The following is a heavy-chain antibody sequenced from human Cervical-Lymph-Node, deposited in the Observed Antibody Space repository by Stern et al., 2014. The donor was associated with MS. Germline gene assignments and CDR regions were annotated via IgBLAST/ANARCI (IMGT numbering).Heavy chain of an antibody. CDR3: AREDELGGTA. Sequence: VQLVESGGGLVQPGGSLRLSWAASGFTFSSYSMNWVRQAPGKGLGWVSYISSSSSTIYYADSVKGLFTISRENAKNSLYLQMNSLRDEDTAVYSCAREDELGGTAWGQGTLVTVSS. CDR2: ISSSSSTI. D-gene: IGHD1-14*01. V-gene: IGHV3-48*02. CDR1: GFTFSSYS. J-gene: IGHJ5*02.